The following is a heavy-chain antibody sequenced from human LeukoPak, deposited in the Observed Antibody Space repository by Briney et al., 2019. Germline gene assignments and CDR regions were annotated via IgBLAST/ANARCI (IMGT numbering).Heavy chain of an antibody. CDR2: INPNSGGT. CDR1: GYTFTGYY. CDR3: ARGAYSGYVGPLFDY. J-gene: IGHJ4*02. D-gene: IGHD5-12*01. V-gene: IGHV1-2*02. Sequence: ASVKVSCKASGYTFTGYYMHWVRQAPGQELEWMGWINPNSGGTNYAQKFQGRVTMTRDTSISTAYMELSRLRSDDTAVYYCARGAYSGYVGPLFDYWGQGTLVTVSS.